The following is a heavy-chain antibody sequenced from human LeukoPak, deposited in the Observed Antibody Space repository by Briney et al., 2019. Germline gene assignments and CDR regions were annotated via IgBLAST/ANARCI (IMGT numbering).Heavy chain of an antibody. CDR2: IYYSGST. CDR1: SGSISSSTYC. D-gene: IGHD2-15*01. CDR3: ARHQYCSGGSCYQPNFDY. V-gene: IGHV4-39*01. Sequence: PSETLSLTCTVSSGSISSSTYCWGWIRQPPGKGLEWIGSIYYSGSTYYNPSLKSRVTISIDTSKNQFSLKLSSVTAADTAVYYCARHQYCSGGSCYQPNFDYWGQGTLVTVSS. J-gene: IGHJ4*02.